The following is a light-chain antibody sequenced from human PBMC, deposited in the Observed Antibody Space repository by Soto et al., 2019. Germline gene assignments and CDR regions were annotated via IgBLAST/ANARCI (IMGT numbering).Light chain of an antibody. CDR1: QSISNY. Sequence: DIQMTQSPSSLSASVGDRVTITCRASQSISNYLNWYQQRPGKAPKLLIYAASSLQSGVPSRFNASGSGTDFTLTINSLLPEDFATYYCQQSFHTPRTFGQGTKVEI. V-gene: IGKV1-39*01. J-gene: IGKJ1*01. CDR3: QQSFHTPRT. CDR2: AAS.